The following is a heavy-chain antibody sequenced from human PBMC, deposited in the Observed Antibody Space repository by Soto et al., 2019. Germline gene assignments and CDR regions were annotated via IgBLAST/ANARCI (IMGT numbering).Heavy chain of an antibody. CDR1: GSSISRGGYS. CDR2: IYHSGST. J-gene: IGHJ4*02. Sequence: PSETVSLTGAVSGSSISRGGYSWSWIRQPPGKGLECIGYIYHSGSTYYSPSLKSRVTISVDRSKNQFSLKLSSVTAADTAVYYCARGPPLGSWGQGTMVTVSS. CDR3: ARGPPLGS. V-gene: IGHV4-30-2*01.